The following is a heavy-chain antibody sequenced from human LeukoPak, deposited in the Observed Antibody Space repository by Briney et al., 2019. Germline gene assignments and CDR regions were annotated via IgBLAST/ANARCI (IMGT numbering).Heavy chain of an antibody. V-gene: IGHV1-3*01. Sequence: ASVKVSCKASGYTFTSYDINWVRQATGQGLEWMGWINAGNGNTKYSQKFQGRVAITRDTSASTAYMELSSLRSEDTAVYYCARPHAPSGSYFPFDYWGQGTLVTVSS. J-gene: IGHJ4*02. CDR3: ARPHAPSGSYFPFDY. CDR1: GYTFTSYD. CDR2: INAGNGNT. D-gene: IGHD1-26*01.